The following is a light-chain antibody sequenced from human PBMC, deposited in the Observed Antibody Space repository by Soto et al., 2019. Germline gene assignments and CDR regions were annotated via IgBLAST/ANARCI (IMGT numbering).Light chain of an antibody. V-gene: IGKV3-11*01. Sequence: EIVVTQSPATLSVSPGERAILSCRASQSVSSYLAWYQQKPGQAPRLLIYDASNRATGIPARFSGSGSGTDFTLTISSLEPEDFAVYYCQQRSNWQGATFGGGTKVDIK. J-gene: IGKJ4*01. CDR3: QQRSNWQGAT. CDR1: QSVSSY. CDR2: DAS.